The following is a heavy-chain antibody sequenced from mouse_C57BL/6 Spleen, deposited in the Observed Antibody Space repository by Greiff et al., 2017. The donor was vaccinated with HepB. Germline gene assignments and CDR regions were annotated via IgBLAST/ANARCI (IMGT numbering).Heavy chain of an antibody. D-gene: IGHD1-1*01. CDR3: AREGGGSSPFAY. Sequence: VQLKESGPGLVKPSQSLSLTCSVTGYSITSGYYWNWIRQFPGNKLEWMGYISYDGSNNYNPSLKNRISSTLDTSKNQFFLKLNSVTTEDTATYYCAREGGGSSPFAYWGQGTLVTVSA. V-gene: IGHV3-6*01. CDR2: ISYDGSN. J-gene: IGHJ3*01. CDR1: GYSITSGYY.